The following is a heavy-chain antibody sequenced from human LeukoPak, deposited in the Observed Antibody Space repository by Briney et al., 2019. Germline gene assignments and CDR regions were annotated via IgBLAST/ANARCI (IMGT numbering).Heavy chain of an antibody. CDR1: GGSISSYY. J-gene: IGHJ5*02. V-gene: IGHV4-59*01. Sequence: SETLSLTCTVSGGSISSYYWSWIRQPPGKGLEWIGYIYYSGSTNYNPSLKSRVTISVDTSKNQFSLKLSSVTAADTAVYYCARVSSSSWYSGSGYNWFDPWGQGTLVTVSS. CDR3: ARVSSSSWYSGSGYNWFDP. D-gene: IGHD6-13*01. CDR2: IYYSGST.